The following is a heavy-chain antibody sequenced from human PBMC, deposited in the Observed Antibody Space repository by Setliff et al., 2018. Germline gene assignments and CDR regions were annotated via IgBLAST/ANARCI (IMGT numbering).Heavy chain of an antibody. CDR2: IRHDGSNE. Sequence: GSLRLSCAASGFTSSMYGVHWVRQAPGKGLEWVAYIRHDGSNENYADSVKGRFTISRDNSRNTLFLQMNSLRAEDTALYYCATLSKDLNYWGQGTLVTVSS. V-gene: IGHV3-30*02. D-gene: IGHD3-3*01. CDR3: ATLSKDLNY. J-gene: IGHJ4*02. CDR1: GFTSSMYG.